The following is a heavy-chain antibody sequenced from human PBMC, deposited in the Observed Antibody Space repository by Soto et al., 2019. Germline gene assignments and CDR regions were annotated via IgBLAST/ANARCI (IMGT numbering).Heavy chain of an antibody. Sequence: ASVKVSCKASGYTFTSYAMHWVRQAPGQRLEWMGWINVGNGNTKYSQKFQGRVTITRDTSASTAYMELSSLRSEDTAVYYFARDHLYDRSGYNYVAYKWFGPWGQGTLVTASP. CDR1: GYTFTSYA. D-gene: IGHD3-22*01. CDR3: ARDHLYDRSGYNYVAYKWFGP. CDR2: INVGNGNT. V-gene: IGHV1-3*01. J-gene: IGHJ5*02.